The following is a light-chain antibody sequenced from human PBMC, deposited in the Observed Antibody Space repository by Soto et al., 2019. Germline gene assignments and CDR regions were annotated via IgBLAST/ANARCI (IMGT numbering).Light chain of an antibody. J-gene: IGKJ1*01. Sequence: IVLTQSPGTLSLSTGERATLSCRASQSVSSSYLAWYQQKPGQAPRLLIYGASSRATGIPDRFSGSGSGTDFTLTISRLEPEDFAVYYCQQYGSSLTWTFGQGTNVDI. CDR3: QQYGSSLTWT. CDR1: QSVSSSY. CDR2: GAS. V-gene: IGKV3-20*01.